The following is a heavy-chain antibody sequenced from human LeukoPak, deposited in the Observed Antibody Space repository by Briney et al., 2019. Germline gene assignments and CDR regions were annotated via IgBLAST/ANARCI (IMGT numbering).Heavy chain of an antibody. V-gene: IGHV1-2*02. CDR2: INPNSGGT. J-gene: IGHJ4*02. CDR1: GYTFTGYY. Sequence: ASVTVSCKASGYTFTGYYMHWVRQAPGQGLEWMGWINPNSGGTNYAQRFQGRVTMTRDMSTSTVYMELSSLRSEDTAVYYCARGGSSSVPFDYWGQGTLVTVSS. CDR3: ARGGSSSVPFDY. D-gene: IGHD6-6*01.